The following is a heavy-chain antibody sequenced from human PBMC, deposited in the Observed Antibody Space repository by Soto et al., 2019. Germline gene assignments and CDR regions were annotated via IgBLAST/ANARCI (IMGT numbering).Heavy chain of an antibody. CDR3: ARESYYGSGATVVGY. V-gene: IGHV4-59*01. J-gene: IGHJ4*02. D-gene: IGHD3-10*01. CDR1: GGSINNYF. CDR2: IYYSGNT. Sequence: PSETLSLTCTVSGGSINNYFWSWVRQPPGKGLEWIGYIYYSGNTNYNASLKSRVTLSVDTSKNQFSLKLNSVTAADTAVYYCARESYYGSGATVVGYWGLGTLVTVSS.